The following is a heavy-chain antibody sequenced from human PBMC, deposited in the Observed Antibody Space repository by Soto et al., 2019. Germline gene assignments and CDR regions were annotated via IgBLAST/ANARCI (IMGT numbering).Heavy chain of an antibody. V-gene: IGHV3-53*01. CDR3: GRPGGGGGY. CDR2: IYSGGYT. D-gene: IGHD3-10*01. CDR1: GFTVSNNY. J-gene: IGHJ4*02. Sequence: EVQLVESGGGLIQPGGSLRLSCAVSGFTVSNNYMSWVRQAPGKGLEGVSVIYSGGYTAYGDSVKGRFTISRDNSKNTLYLQRNSLGAEGRAVFSWGRPGGGGGYWGQGTLVTVSS.